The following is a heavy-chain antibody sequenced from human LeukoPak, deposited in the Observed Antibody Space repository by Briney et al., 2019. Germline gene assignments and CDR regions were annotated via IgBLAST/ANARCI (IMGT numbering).Heavy chain of an antibody. CDR3: AKKIRDSYVGWDAFDI. Sequence: PGGSLRLSCAASGFTFSSYAMSWVRQAPGKGLEWVSAISGSGGSTYYADSVKGRFTISRDNSKNTLYLQMNSLRAEDTAVYYCAKKIRDSYVGWDAFDIWGQGTMVTVSS. CDR2: ISGSGGST. D-gene: IGHD5-18*01. CDR1: GFTFSSYA. V-gene: IGHV3-23*01. J-gene: IGHJ3*02.